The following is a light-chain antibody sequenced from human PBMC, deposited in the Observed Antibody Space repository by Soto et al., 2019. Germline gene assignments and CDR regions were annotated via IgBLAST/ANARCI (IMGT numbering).Light chain of an antibody. Sequence: QSALTQPASVSGSPGQSFTISCTGTSXDISIYNYVSWYQQHPGKAPKLIIYEVSNRPSGISNRFSGAKSGNTASLTISGLQVEDEADYYCCSYTSSTNYVFGAGTKVNVL. CDR1: SXDISIYNY. J-gene: IGLJ1*01. CDR2: EVS. V-gene: IGLV2-14*01. CDR3: CSYTSSTNYV.